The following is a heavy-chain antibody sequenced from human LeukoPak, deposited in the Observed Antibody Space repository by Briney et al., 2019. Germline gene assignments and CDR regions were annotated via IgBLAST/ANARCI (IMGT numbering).Heavy chain of an antibody. CDR2: IYNSGST. D-gene: IGHD4-23*01. CDR1: GGSISSYY. CDR3: ARGYGGNSGIGFDY. V-gene: IGHV4-59*08. J-gene: IGHJ4*02. Sequence: SETLSLTCTVSGGSISSYYWTWIRQSPGKGLEWIGYIYNSGSTNYNPSPKSRVTISVDTSKNQFSLKLSSVTAADTAVYYCARGYGGNSGIGFDYWGQGTLVTVSS.